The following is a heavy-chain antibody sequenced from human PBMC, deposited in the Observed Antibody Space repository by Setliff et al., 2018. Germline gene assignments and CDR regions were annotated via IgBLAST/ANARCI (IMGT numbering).Heavy chain of an antibody. CDR3: AREQWLDPPGYYYMDV. D-gene: IGHD6-19*01. CDR1: GGSMGSYY. J-gene: IGHJ6*03. Sequence: PSETLSLTCTVSGGSMGSYYWTWIRQPAGKGLEWIGHIYIGGSANYNPSLKSRVTMSIDTSKNQFSLKLNSVTAADMAVYYCAREQWLDPPGYYYMDVWAKGTTVTVSS. CDR2: IYIGGSA. V-gene: IGHV4-4*07.